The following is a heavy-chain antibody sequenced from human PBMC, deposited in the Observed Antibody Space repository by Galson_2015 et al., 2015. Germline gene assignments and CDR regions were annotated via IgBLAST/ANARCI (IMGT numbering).Heavy chain of an antibody. CDR3: ARDRRSYQGYSYYYGMDV. V-gene: IGHV3-21*01. CDR2: ISSSSSYI. D-gene: IGHD3-22*01. Sequence: SLRLSCAASGFTFSSYSMNWVRQAPGKGLEWVSSISSSSSYIYYADSVKGRFTISRDNAKNSLYLQMNSLRAEDTAAYYCARDRRSYQGYSYYYGMDVWGQGTTVTVSS. CDR1: GFTFSSYS. J-gene: IGHJ6*02.